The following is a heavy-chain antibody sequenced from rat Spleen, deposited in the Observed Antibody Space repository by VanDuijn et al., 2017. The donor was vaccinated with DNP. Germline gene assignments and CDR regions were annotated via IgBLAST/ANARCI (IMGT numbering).Heavy chain of an antibody. D-gene: IGHD1-9*01. CDR2: ISYNGGTP. CDR1: GFTFSDYY. V-gene: IGHV5-29*01. Sequence: EVLLVESDGGLVQPGRSLKLSCAVSGFTFSDYYMAWVRQAPAKGLEWVATISYNGGTPYYRDSVKGRFTISRDNAKSTLYLQMDSLRSEDTATYYCARHLTMGITPFDYWGQGVMVTVSS. J-gene: IGHJ2*01. CDR3: ARHLTMGITPFDY.